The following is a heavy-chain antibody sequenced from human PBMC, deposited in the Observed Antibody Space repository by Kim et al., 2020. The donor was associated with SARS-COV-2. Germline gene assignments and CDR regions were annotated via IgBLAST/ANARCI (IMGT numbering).Heavy chain of an antibody. D-gene: IGHD6-13*01. Sequence: ASVKVSCKASGYTFTSYAMHWVRQAPCPRLSGWVGVHGLVGTTKYSQKFQGRVTITRDTSASTAYMELSSLRSEDTAVYYCARGIAAAGTVDYWGQGTLVTVSS. CDR2: VHGLVGTT. J-gene: IGHJ4*02. CDR1: GYTFTSYA. V-gene: IGHV1-3*01. CDR3: ARGIAAAGTVDY.